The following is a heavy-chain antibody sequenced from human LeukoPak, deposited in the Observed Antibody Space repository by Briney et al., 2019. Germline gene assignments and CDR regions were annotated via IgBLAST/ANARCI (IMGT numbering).Heavy chain of an antibody. J-gene: IGHJ5*02. CDR2: IYYSGST. CDR1: GGSISSSNFY. V-gene: IGHV4-39*07. D-gene: IGHD6-13*01. Sequence: SETLSLTCTVSGGSISSSNFYWGWIRQPPGKGLEWIGSIYYSGSTYYNPSLKSRVSISVDTSKNQFSLKLSSVTAADTAVYYCASSGYSRGWFDPWGQGTLVTVSS. CDR3: ASSGYSRGWFDP.